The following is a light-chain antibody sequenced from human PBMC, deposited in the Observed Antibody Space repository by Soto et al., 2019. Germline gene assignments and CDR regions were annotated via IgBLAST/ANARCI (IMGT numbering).Light chain of an antibody. CDR3: SSSTSSTTYV. CDR1: SSDVGGYDY. V-gene: IGLV2-14*01. CDR2: EVS. J-gene: IGLJ1*01. Sequence: QSALTQPASVSGSPGQSITISCTGTSSDVGGYDYVSWYQQRPGKAPKLMIYEVSNRTSGVSNRFSGSKSGKTASLTISGLQAADEADYYCSSSTSSTTYVFGTGTKGTVL.